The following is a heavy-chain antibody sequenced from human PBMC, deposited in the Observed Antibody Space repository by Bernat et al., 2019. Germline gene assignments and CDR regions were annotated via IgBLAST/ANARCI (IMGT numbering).Heavy chain of an antibody. CDR2: INHSGST. CDR3: ARGDVVASDAFDI. D-gene: IGHD2-15*01. CDR1: GGSFSGYY. Sequence: QVQLQQWGAGLLKPSETLSLTCAVYGGSFSGYYWSWIRQPPGKGLEWIGEINHSGSTNYNPSLKSRVTISVDTYKNQFSLKLSSVTAADTAVDYCARGDVVASDAFDIWGQGTMVTVSS. J-gene: IGHJ3*02. V-gene: IGHV4-34*01.